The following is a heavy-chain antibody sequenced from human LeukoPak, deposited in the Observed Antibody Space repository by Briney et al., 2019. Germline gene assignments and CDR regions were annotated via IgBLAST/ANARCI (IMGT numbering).Heavy chain of an antibody. D-gene: IGHD3-22*01. Sequence: ASVKVSCKVSGYTLTELSMHWVRQAPGKGLEWMGGFDPDDGETIYAQKFQGRVTMTEDTSTDTAYMELSSLRSEDTAVYYCATDFIRSNYDSSGYYYGPPRYWGQGTLVTVSS. J-gene: IGHJ4*02. V-gene: IGHV1-24*01. CDR3: ATDFIRSNYDSSGYYYGPPRY. CDR1: GYTLTELS. CDR2: FDPDDGET.